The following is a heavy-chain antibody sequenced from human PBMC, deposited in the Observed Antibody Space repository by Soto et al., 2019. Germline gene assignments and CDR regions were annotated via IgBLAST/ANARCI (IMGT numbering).Heavy chain of an antibody. CDR2: INAHSGGT. V-gene: IGHV1-2*02. CDR3: AKDLTRQLAYWLDP. D-gene: IGHD6-6*01. J-gene: IGHJ5*02. Sequence: GASVKVSCKTSGYTFSNYGITWLRQAPGQGLEWMGWINAHSGGTEYAQKFQGGVTLTRDTSIATAYLTLTSLTSDDTALYYCAKDLTRQLAYWLDPWGQGTQVTVSS. CDR1: GYTFSNYG.